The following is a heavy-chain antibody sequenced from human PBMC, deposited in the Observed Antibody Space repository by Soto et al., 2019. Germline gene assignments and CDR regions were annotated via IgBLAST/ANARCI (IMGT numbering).Heavy chain of an antibody. CDR2: INHSGST. J-gene: IGHJ4*02. CDR3: ARGQTGQWLDGLGY. V-gene: IGHV4-34*01. D-gene: IGHD6-19*01. Sequence: SETLSLTCAVYGGSFSGYYWSWIRQPPGKGLEWIGEINHSGSTNYNPSLKSRVTISVDTSKNQFSLKLSSVTAADTAVYYCARGQTGQWLDGLGYWGQGTLVTVSS. CDR1: GGSFSGYY.